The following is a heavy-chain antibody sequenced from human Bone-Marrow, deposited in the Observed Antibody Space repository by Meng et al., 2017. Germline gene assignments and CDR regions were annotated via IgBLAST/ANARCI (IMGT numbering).Heavy chain of an antibody. CDR3: AKCSWLHISYQDY. CDR1: ADDFSCNY. V-gene: IGHV4-34*01. J-gene: IGHJ4*02. CDR2: TNHSGST. D-gene: IGHD2-2*01. Sequence: QVQLSGPGLFCGTTVWSLTLPGYADDFSCNYYNWSRQPQGQGLGLIGETNHSGSTNYNPSVESRVTISSDSSKNQFTLQLIPVTTADTAVYYFAKCSWLHISYQDYWGQGTLVTVSS.